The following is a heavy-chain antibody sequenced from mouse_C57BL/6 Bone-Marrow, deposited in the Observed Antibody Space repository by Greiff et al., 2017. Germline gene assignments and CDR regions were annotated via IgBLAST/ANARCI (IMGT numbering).Heavy chain of an antibody. Sequence: EVQLQQSGPELVKPGASVKISCKASGYTFTDYYMNWVKQSHGKSLEWIGDINPNTGGTSYNQKFKGKATLTVAKSSRTAYMELRSLTSEDSAVYYCARRGTVSVWGTGTTVTVAS. CDR1: GYTFTDYY. J-gene: IGHJ1*03. CDR3: ARRGTVSV. CDR2: INPNTGGT. D-gene: IGHD1-1*01. V-gene: IGHV1-26*01.